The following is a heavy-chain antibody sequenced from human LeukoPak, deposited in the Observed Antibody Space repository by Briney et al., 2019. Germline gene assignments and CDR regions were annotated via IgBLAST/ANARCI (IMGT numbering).Heavy chain of an antibody. J-gene: IGHJ4*02. V-gene: IGHV3-23*01. CDR1: GFTFSSYA. CDR2: ITSSGADT. Sequence: PGGSLRLSCAASGFTFSSYAMRWVRQAPGKGLEWVSSITSSGADTYYTDSVKGRFTIYSDNSNNTLYLQMNILRAENTAVYYCAKDRPNYYGSNGHYYKLNGDCWGQGTLVTVSS. CDR3: AKDRPNYYGSNGHYYKLNGDC. D-gene: IGHD3-22*01.